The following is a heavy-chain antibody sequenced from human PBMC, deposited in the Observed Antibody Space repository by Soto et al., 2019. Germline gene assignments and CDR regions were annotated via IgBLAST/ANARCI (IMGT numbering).Heavy chain of an antibody. V-gene: IGHV1-46*01. Sequence: GASVKVSCKASGYTFTSYYMHWVRQAPGQGLEWMGIINPSGGSTSYAQKFQGRVTMTRDTSTSTVYMELSSLRSEDTAVYYCARDRVGSGYPDAFDIWGQGTMVTVSS. CDR3: ARDRVGSGYPDAFDI. J-gene: IGHJ3*02. CDR1: GYTFTSYY. CDR2: INPSGGST. D-gene: IGHD3-22*01.